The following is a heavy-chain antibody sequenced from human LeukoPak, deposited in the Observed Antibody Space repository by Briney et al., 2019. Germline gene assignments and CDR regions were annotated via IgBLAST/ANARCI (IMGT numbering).Heavy chain of an antibody. D-gene: IGHD3-16*02. CDR3: AKDRYDDVWGTYRQTYSFDY. CDR1: GFTFSSYV. J-gene: IGHJ4*02. CDR2: ISFDGSYK. Sequence: PGGSLRLSCAASGFTFSSYVMHWVRQAPGKGLEWVAVISFDGSYKYYADTVKGRFTISRDSSNNTLYLQMNSLRAEDTAVYYCAKDRYDDVWGTYRQTYSFDYWGQGALVTVSS. V-gene: IGHV3-30*18.